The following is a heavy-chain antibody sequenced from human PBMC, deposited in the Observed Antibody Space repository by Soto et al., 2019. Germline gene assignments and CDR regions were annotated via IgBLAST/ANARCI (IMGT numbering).Heavy chain of an antibody. CDR2: LSAYNGHT. D-gene: IGHD3-16*01. Sequence: ASVKVSCKTSGYTFTTHGVIWVRQAPGQGLEWMGWLSAYNGHTNYAPNFQGRVTMTTDTSTSTAYMELRSLRSDDTAVYFCVMVDNYVTPTPQDVWGQGTTVTVSS. CDR3: VMVDNYVTPTPQDV. V-gene: IGHV1-18*01. CDR1: GYTFTTHG. J-gene: IGHJ6*02.